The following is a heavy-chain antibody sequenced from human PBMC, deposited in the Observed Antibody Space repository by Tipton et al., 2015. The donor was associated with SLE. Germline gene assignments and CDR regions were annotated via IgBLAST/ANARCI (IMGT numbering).Heavy chain of an antibody. J-gene: IGHJ3*02. CDR3: ARARGPFCSSTSCYRKGAFDI. V-gene: IGHV4-34*01. Sequence: TLSLTCAVYGGSFSGYYWSWIRQPPGKGLEWIGEINHSGSTNYNPSLKSRVTISVDTSKNQFSLKLSSVTAADTAVYYCARARGPFCSSTSCYRKGAFDIWGQGTMVTVSS. CDR1: GGSFSGYY. CDR2: INHSGST. D-gene: IGHD2-2*01.